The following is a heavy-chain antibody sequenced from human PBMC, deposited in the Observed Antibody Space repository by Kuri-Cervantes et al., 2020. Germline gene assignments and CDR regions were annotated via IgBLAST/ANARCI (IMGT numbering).Heavy chain of an antibody. CDR1: GFNRLNFNAYG. CDR2: ISYDGGNK. Sequence: GESLKISCAVSGFNRLNFNAYGMHWVRQVPGKGLEWVAVISYDGGNKNYADSVKGRFTISRDNSKNTLYLQMNSLRAEDTAVFYCAKDLGSSLTCYDGICGGYKYYGMDVWGQGTTVTVSS. J-gene: IGHJ6*02. CDR3: AKDLGSSLTCYDGICGGYKYYGMDV. D-gene: IGHD5-12*01. V-gene: IGHV3-30*18.